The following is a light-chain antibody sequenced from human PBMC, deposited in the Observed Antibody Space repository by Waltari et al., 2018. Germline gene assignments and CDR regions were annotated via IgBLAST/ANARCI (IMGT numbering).Light chain of an antibody. CDR3: SSYAGNNVV. Sequence: QSALTQPPSASGSPGQSVTISCTGTSSDVGGYNYVSWYQQHPGQAPKFLIYEVSKRPSGVPDRFSGSKSGNTASLTVSGLQAEDEADYYCSSYAGNNVVFGGGTKLTVL. J-gene: IGLJ2*01. V-gene: IGLV2-8*01. CDR1: SSDVGGYNY. CDR2: EVS.